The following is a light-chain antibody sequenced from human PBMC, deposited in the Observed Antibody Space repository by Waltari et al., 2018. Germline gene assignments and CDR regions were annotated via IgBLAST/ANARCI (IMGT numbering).Light chain of an antibody. CDR2: QAS. V-gene: IGKV1-5*03. CDR3: QQDNRYPIA. CDR1: RTIVGW. Sequence: DIQMTQSPSTLSASVGDRVTITCRASRTIVGWLAWYQQKPGKAPKLLIYQASSLESGVPSRFSGSGSGTEFTLTSSSLQPDDFATYYCQQDNRYPIAFGQGTRLEIK. J-gene: IGKJ5*01.